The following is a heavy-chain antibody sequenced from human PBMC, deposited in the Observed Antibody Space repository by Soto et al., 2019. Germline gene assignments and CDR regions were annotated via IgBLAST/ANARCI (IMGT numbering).Heavy chain of an antibody. CDR1: GFTFSSSA. Sequence: GGSLRLSCAASGFTFSSSAMSWVRQAPGKGLEWVSGISGSGGSTYYADSVKGRFTISRDNSKNTLYLQMNSLRAEDTAVYYCAKLGSHCFPPYFDYWGQGTLVTVSS. J-gene: IGHJ4*02. CDR3: AKLGSHCFPPYFDY. D-gene: IGHD1-26*01. CDR2: ISGSGGST. V-gene: IGHV3-23*01.